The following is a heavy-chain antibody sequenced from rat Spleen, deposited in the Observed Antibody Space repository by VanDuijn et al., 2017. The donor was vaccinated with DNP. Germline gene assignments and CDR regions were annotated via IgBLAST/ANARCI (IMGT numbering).Heavy chain of an antibody. CDR2: ISYEGSST. V-gene: IGHV5-22*01. CDR3: ARINYGGYYYVMDA. CDR1: GFPFSDYN. Sequence: EVLLVESDGGLIQPGRSLKLSCAASGFPFSDYNMAWVRQAPKKGLEWVASISYEGSSTYYGDSVKGRFTISRDNAKSTLYLQMNSLRSEDTATYYCARINYGGYYYVMDAWGQGASVTVSS. D-gene: IGHD1-11*01. J-gene: IGHJ4*01.